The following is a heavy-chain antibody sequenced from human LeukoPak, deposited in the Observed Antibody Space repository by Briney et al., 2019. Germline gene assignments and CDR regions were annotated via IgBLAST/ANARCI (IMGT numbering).Heavy chain of an antibody. CDR2: TYSSESI. CDR3: ARGGYYPVD. D-gene: IGHD3-3*01. J-gene: IGHJ4*02. Sequence: SETLSLTCTVSGSSISDYYWSWIRKPAGKGMEWIGRTYSSESINYNPSLNNRVTMSLDTSKNQFSLKLSSVTAADTALYYCARGGYYPVDWGQGTLVTVSS. V-gene: IGHV4-4*07. CDR1: GSSISDYY.